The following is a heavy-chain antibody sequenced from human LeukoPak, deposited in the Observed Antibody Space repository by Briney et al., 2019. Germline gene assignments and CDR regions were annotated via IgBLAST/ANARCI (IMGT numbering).Heavy chain of an antibody. CDR2: IYYSGST. Sequence: SETLSLTRTVSGGSISSSSYYWGWIRQPPGKGLEWIGSIYYSGSTYYNPSLKSRVTISVDTSKNQFSLKLSSVTAADTAVYYCARATVTTYYYYYYYMDVWGKGTTVTVSS. J-gene: IGHJ6*03. D-gene: IGHD4-17*01. V-gene: IGHV4-39*01. CDR1: GGSISSSSYY. CDR3: ARATVTTYYYYYYYMDV.